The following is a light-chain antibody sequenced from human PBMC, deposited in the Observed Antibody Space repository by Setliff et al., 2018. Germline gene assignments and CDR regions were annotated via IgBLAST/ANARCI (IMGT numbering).Light chain of an antibody. CDR2: EVT. V-gene: IGLV2-14*03. CDR1: SSDVGTYNF. J-gene: IGLJ2*01. CDR3: LSYTSKTTHAL. Sequence: QSALTQPAAVSGSPGQSITISCTGTSSDVGTYNFVSWYQQHPAKAPKLLIYEVTKRPSGVSDRFSGSKSGNTASLTISGLQAEDEADYYCLSYTSKTTHALFGGGTQLTVL.